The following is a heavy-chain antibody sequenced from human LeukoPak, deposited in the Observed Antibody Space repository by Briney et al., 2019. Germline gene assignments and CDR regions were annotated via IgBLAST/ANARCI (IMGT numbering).Heavy chain of an antibody. D-gene: IGHD5-18*01. J-gene: IGHJ3*01. Sequence: GGSLRLSCAASGFTFDDYTMHWVRQAPGKGLEWVSAISGSDDSTYYADSVKGRFTISRDNAKNSLYLQMNSLRVEDTAVYFCARERNTAIVTAFDVWGQGTMVTVSS. V-gene: IGHV3-23*01. CDR1: GFTFDDYT. CDR3: ARERNTAIVTAFDV. CDR2: ISGSDDST.